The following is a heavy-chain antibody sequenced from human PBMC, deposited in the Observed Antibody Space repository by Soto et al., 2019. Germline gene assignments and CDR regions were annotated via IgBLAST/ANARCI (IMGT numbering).Heavy chain of an antibody. V-gene: IGHV1-69*01. Sequence: QVQLVQSGAEVKKPGSSVKVSCKGSGGTFSSYAISWVRQAPGQGLEWMGGIIPIFGTANYAQKFQGRVTITADESTSTAYMELSSLRSEDRAVYYCASPGYCSSTSCYKNYYYGMDVWGQGTTVTVSS. CDR1: GGTFSSYA. CDR2: IIPIFGTA. J-gene: IGHJ6*02. CDR3: ASPGYCSSTSCYKNYYYGMDV. D-gene: IGHD2-2*03.